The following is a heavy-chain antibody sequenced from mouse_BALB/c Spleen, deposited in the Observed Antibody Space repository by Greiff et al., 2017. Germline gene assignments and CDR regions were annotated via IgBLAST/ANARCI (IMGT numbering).Heavy chain of an antibody. D-gene: IGHD1-2*01. V-gene: IGHV1-80*01. J-gene: IGHJ2*01. CDR3: ARGDYGPFAY. CDR2: IYPGDGDT. CDR1: GYAFSSYW. Sequence: VQLQQSGAELVRPGSSVKISCKASGYAFSSYWMNWVKQRPGQGLEWIGQIYPGDGDTNYNGKFKGKATLTADKSSSTAYMQLSSLTSEDSAVYFCARGDYGPFAYWGQGTTLTVSS.